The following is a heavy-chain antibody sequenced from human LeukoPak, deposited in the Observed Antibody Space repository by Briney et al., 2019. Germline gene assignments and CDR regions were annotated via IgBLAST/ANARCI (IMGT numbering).Heavy chain of an antibody. V-gene: IGHV3-7*01. CDR2: IKQDGSEK. J-gene: IGHJ3*02. CDR1: GFTFSSYW. D-gene: IGHD3-3*01. CDR3: ARVFWSTMDAFDI. Sequence: PGGSLRLSCAASGFTFSSYWMSWVRQAPGKGLEWVANIKQDGSEKYYVDSVKGRFTISRDNAKNSLYLQMNSLRAEDTAAYYCARVFWSTMDAFDIWGQGTMVTVS.